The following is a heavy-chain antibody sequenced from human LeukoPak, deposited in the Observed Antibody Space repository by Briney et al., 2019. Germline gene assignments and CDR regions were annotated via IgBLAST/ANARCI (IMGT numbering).Heavy chain of an antibody. Sequence: KPSETLSLTCAVYGGSFSGYYWSWIRQPPGKGLEWIGYIYYSGSTNYNPSLKSRVTISVDTSKNQFSLKLSSVTAADTAVYYCARDSRGYYYGMDVWGQGTTVTVSS. CDR2: IYYSGST. J-gene: IGHJ6*02. CDR1: GGSFSGYY. D-gene: IGHD2-2*01. CDR3: ARDSRGYYYGMDV. V-gene: IGHV4-59*01.